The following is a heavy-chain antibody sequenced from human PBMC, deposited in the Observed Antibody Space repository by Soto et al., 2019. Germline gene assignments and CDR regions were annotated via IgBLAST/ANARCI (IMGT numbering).Heavy chain of an antibody. CDR3: ARGGSAYSLDH. J-gene: IGHJ4*02. D-gene: IGHD3-22*01. V-gene: IGHV3-53*01. CDR2: IYSGGST. Sequence: EVQVVESGGGLIQPGGSLRLSCAASGFTVSSNHMTWVRQAPGKGLECVSGIYSGGSTDYADSVKGRFTISRDNAKNTLYLQMNRLRAEDTAVYYCARGGSAYSLDHWGQGTLVTVSS. CDR1: GFTVSSNH.